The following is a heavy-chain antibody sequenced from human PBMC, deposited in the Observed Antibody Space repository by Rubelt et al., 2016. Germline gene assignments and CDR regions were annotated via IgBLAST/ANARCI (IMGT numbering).Heavy chain of an antibody. CDR1: GGSFSGYY. Sequence: QVQLQQWGAGLLKPSETLSLTCAVYGGSFSGYYWSWIRQPPGKGLEWIGEINHSGSTNYNPSLKSRVTISVDTSKNQFSLKLSSVTGADTDVYYCARMAGNYYGMDVWGQGTTVTVSS. CDR3: ARMAGNYYGMDV. J-gene: IGHJ6*02. D-gene: IGHD5-24*01. V-gene: IGHV4-34*01. CDR2: INHSGST.